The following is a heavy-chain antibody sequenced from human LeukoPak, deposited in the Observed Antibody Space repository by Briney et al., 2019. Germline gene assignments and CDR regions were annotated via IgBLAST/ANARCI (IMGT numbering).Heavy chain of an antibody. J-gene: IGHJ6*03. CDR1: GFTFSSYW. Sequence: PGGSLRLSCAASGFTFSSYWMSWVRQAPGKGLEWVANIKQDGSEKCYVDSVKGRFTISRDSAKNSLYLQMNSLRAEDTAVYYCARADSSGWSHYYYMDVWGKGTTVTVSS. V-gene: IGHV3-7*01. CDR3: ARADSSGWSHYYYMDV. D-gene: IGHD6-19*01. CDR2: IKQDGSEK.